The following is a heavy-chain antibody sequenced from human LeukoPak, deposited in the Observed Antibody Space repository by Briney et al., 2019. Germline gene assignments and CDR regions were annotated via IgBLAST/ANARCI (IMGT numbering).Heavy chain of an antibody. J-gene: IGHJ4*02. D-gene: IGHD6-13*01. CDR2: IKQDGSEK. Sequence: GGSLRLSCGVSGFTFSSYWMSWVHQAPGKGLEWVANIKQDGSEKYYVDSVKGRFTITRDNAKNSLYLQMNSLRAEDTAVYYCARGGTSGYSSSLHFWGGNYYFDYWGQGTLVTVSS. CDR1: GFTFSSYW. CDR3: ARGGTSGYSSSLHFWGGNYYFDY. V-gene: IGHV3-7*01.